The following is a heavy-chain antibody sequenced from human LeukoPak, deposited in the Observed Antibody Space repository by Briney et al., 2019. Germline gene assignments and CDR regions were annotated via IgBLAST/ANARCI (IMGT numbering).Heavy chain of an antibody. V-gene: IGHV4-59*08. J-gene: IGHJ4*02. D-gene: IGHD2-2*01. CDR1: GVSFSGYH. Sequence: PSETLSLTCTVSGVSFSGYHWNWIRHPPGKGLEWIGEIFYGGTANYSPSLKSRVTISLDTSKNHFSLKLSSLTAADTAVYYCASYAAGQGGRGYWGQGTLVTVSS. CDR3: ASYAAGQGGRGY. CDR2: IFYGGTA.